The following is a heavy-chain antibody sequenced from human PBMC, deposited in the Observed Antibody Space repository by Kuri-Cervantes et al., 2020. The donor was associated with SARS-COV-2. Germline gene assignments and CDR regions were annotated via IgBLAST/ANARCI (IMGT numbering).Heavy chain of an antibody. V-gene: IGHV3-30*09. CDR3: AREGVTGTTYYYYYGMDV. D-gene: IGHD1-7*01. Sequence: GESLKISCAASGFTFSSYAMHWVRQAPGKGLEWVAVISYDGSNKYYADSVKGRFAISRDNSKNTLYLQMNSLRDEDTAVYYCAREGVTGTTYYYYYGMDVWGQGTTVTVSS. CDR2: ISYDGSNK. CDR1: GFTFSSYA. J-gene: IGHJ6*02.